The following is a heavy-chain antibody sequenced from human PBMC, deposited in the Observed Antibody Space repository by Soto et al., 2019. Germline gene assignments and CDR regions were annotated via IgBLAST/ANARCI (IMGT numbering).Heavy chain of an antibody. CDR2: IYHSGST. D-gene: IGHD2-2*01. CDR3: ARDDHIVVVPTSLGAMDV. V-gene: IGHV4-4*02. Sequence: QEQLQESGPGLVKPSETLSLTCAVYGGSISSNKWWSWVRQPPGKGLEWIGEIYHSGSTNYNPSLKSRVTISLDKSKNQFSLKLTSVTSADSAVYYCARDDHIVVVPTSLGAMDVWGQGTTVTVSS. J-gene: IGHJ6*02. CDR1: GGSISSNKW.